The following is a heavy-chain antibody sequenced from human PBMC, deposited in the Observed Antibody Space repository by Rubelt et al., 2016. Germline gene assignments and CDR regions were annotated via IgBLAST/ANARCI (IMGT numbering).Heavy chain of an antibody. V-gene: IGHV3-15*01. D-gene: IGHD1-26*01. CDR2: IKSKTDGGTT. CDR1: GFTFSNAW. CDR3: TTVRGASQLNRDY. J-gene: IGHJ4*02. Sequence: GFTFSNAWMSWVRQAPGKGLEWVGRIKSKTDGGTTDYAAPVKGRFTISRDDSKNTLYLQMNSLKTEDTAVYYCTTVRGASQLNRDYWGQGTLVTVSS.